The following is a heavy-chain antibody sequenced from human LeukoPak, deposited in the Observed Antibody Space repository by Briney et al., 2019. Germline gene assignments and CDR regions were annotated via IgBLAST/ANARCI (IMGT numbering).Heavy chain of an antibody. CDR2: INSDGSST. J-gene: IGHJ3*02. CDR1: GFTFSSYW. Sequence: GGSLRLSCAASGFTFSSYWMHWVRQAPGKGLVWVSRINSDGSSTAYADSVRGRFTISRDNAKNTLYLQMNSLRAEDTAVYYCARWGLGKGYAFDIWGQGTMLTVCS. CDR3: ARWGLGKGYAFDI. D-gene: IGHD3-10*01. V-gene: IGHV3-74*01.